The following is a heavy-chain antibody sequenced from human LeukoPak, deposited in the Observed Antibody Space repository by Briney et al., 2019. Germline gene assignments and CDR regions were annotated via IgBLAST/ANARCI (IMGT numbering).Heavy chain of an antibody. CDR1: GGSFSGYY. CDR2: INHSGST. CDR3: ARGPPYYDFWSGYPPRGFDY. V-gene: IGHV4-34*01. D-gene: IGHD3-3*01. J-gene: IGHJ4*02. Sequence: PSETLSLTCAVYGGSFSGYYWSWIRQPPGKGLEWIGEINHSGSTNYNPSLKSRVTISVDTSKNQFSLKLSSVTAAHTAVYYCARGPPYYDFWSGYPPRGFDYWGQGTLVTVSS.